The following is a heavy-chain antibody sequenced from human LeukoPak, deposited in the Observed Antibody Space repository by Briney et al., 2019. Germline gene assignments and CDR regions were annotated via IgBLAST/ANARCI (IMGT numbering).Heavy chain of an antibody. CDR3: AKDEGIAAAGPNDY. Sequence: PGRSLRLSCAASGFTFSSYGMHWVRQAPGKGLEWVAVISYDGSNKYYADSVKGRFTISRDNSKNTLYLQMNSLRAEDTAVYYCAKDEGIAAAGPNDYWGQGTLVTVSS. J-gene: IGHJ4*02. V-gene: IGHV3-30*18. CDR1: GFTFSSYG. D-gene: IGHD6-13*01. CDR2: ISYDGSNK.